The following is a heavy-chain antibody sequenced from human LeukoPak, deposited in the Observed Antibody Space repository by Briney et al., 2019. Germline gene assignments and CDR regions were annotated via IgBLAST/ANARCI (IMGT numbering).Heavy chain of an antibody. V-gene: IGHV3-23*01. J-gene: IGHJ4*02. CDR2: ISGSGGST. Sequence: GGSLRLSCVASGFTFSTYGMSWVRQAPGKGLEWVSAISGSGGSTYYADSVKGRFTISRDNSKNTLYLQMNNLRPEDTALYYCAKDTWRIRGLYSFDYWGRGTLITVSS. CDR3: AKDTWRIRGLYSFDY. CDR1: GFTFSTYG. D-gene: IGHD2-15*01.